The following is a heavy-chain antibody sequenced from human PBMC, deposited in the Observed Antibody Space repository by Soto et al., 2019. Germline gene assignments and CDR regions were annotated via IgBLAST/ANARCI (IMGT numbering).Heavy chain of an antibody. V-gene: IGHV3-48*03. CDR2: ISSSGTTV. J-gene: IGHJ4*02. D-gene: IGHD6-13*01. CDR1: GFSFSNYE. CDR3: ARDRAAGGY. Sequence: EVQLVESGGGLVQPGASLRLSCAASGFSFSNYEMNWVRQAPGKGLEWVAYISSSGTTVHDVDSVGGRFTVSRDNATNSLYRQMNTLRVEDRALYYCARDRAAGGYWGQGTRVTVSS.